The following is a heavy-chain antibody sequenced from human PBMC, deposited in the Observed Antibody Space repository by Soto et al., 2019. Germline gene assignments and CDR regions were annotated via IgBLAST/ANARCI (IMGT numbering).Heavy chain of an antibody. CDR2: IYYSGST. CDR1: GGSISSSSYY. D-gene: IGHD6-6*01. Sequence: PSETLSLTCTVSGGSISSSSYYWGWIRQPPGKGLEWIGSIYYSGSTYYNPSLKSRVTISVDTSKNQFSLKLSSVTAADTAVYYCARKKSIAARGGPYYYYYMDVWGKGNTVPVSS. V-gene: IGHV4-39*01. CDR3: ARKKSIAARGGPYYYYYMDV. J-gene: IGHJ6*03.